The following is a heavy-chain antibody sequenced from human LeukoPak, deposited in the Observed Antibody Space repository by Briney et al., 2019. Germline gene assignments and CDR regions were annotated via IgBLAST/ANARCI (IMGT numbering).Heavy chain of an antibody. CDR2: ISLNSGSI. CDR3: AKVRYYDSSGYFDY. D-gene: IGHD3-22*01. J-gene: IGHJ4*02. CDR1: GFTFDDYA. V-gene: IGHV3-9*01. Sequence: ALRLSCAASGFTFDDYAMHWVRQAPGKGLEWVSGISLNSGSIGYADSVKGRFTISRDNAKNSLYLQMNSLRAEDTALYYCAKVRYYDSSGYFDYWGQGTLVTVSS.